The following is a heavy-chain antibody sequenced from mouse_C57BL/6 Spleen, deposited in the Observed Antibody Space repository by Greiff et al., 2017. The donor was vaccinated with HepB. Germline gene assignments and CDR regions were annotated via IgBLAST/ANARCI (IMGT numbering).Heavy chain of an antibody. CDR3: AKNRDYGNPWDY. CDR2: IWRGGST. V-gene: IGHV2-5*01. D-gene: IGHD2-1*01. J-gene: IGHJ4*01. CDR1: GFSLTSYG. Sequence: QVHVKQSGPGLVQPSQSLSITCTVSGFSLTSYGVHWVRQSPGKGLEWLGVIWRGGSTDYNAAFMSRLSITKDNSKSQVFFKMNSLQADDTAIYYCAKNRDYGNPWDYWGQGTSVTVSS.